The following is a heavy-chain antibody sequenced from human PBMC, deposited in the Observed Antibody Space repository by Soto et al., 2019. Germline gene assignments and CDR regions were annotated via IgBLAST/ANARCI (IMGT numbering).Heavy chain of an antibody. J-gene: IGHJ4*02. V-gene: IGHV1-24*01. CDR1: EYTVIDLY. CDR2: FDREEGET. Sequence: ASVKVSCKVSEYTVIDLYIHWVRQAPGKGLEWMGGFDREEGETIYSPSFQGHVTISADKSINTAYLQWSSLKASDTAMYYCARHDSSGSTLDYWGQGTLVTVSS. CDR3: ARHDSSGSTLDY. D-gene: IGHD3-22*01.